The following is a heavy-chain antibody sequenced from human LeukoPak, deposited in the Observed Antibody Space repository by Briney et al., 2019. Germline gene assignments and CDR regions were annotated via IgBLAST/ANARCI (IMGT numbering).Heavy chain of an antibody. J-gene: IGHJ4*02. CDR3: AKDGGSGILY. CDR1: GFTYSNYE. Sequence: GGPLRLSCAASGFTYSNYELNGLRQAPAKELEGISYISASGNPMFYADSVKGRFTIFRDNAKNSLYLQMNSLRAEDTAIYYCAKDGGSGILYWGQGTLVTVSS. CDR2: ISASGNPM. D-gene: IGHD3-10*01. V-gene: IGHV3-48*03.